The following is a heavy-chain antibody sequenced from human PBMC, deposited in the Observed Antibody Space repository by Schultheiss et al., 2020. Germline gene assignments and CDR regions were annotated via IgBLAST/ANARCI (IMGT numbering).Heavy chain of an antibody. CDR2: IYNNGGT. Sequence: SETLSLTCTVSGGSISSSSYYWGWIRQPPGKGLECIGYIYNNGGTNYNPSLRSRVTISVNTSKNQFSLQLNSVTAADTAVYYCARGIVTTYNWFDPWGQGTLVTVSS. V-gene: IGHV4-61*05. D-gene: IGHD5-12*01. CDR3: ARGIVTTYNWFDP. J-gene: IGHJ5*02. CDR1: GGSISSSSYY.